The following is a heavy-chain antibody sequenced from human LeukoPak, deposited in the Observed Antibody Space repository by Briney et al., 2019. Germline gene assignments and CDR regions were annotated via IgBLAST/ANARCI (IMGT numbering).Heavy chain of an antibody. J-gene: IGHJ5*02. CDR3: ARGPLYYYGSGSYYNIWFDP. CDR2: IIPIFGTA. Sequence: SVKVSCKASVGTFSSYAISWMRQAPRQGLEWMGGIIPIFGTANYAQKFQGRVTITADESTSTAYMELSSLRSEDTAVYYCARGPLYYYGSGSYYNIWFDPWGQGTLVTVSS. V-gene: IGHV1-69*01. D-gene: IGHD3-10*01. CDR1: VGTFSSYA.